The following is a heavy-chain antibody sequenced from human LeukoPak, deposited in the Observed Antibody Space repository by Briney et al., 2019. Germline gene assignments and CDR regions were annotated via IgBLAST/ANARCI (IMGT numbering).Heavy chain of an antibody. V-gene: IGHV4-39*07. CDR1: GGSISSSSYY. D-gene: IGHD6-19*01. Sequence: PSETLSLTCTVSGGSISSSSYYWGWIRQPPGKGLEWIGSIYYSGSTYYNPSLKSRVTISVDTSKNQFSLKLSSVTAADTAVYYCARVVIAVAGPFDYWGQGTLVTVSS. CDR2: IYYSGST. CDR3: ARVVIAVAGPFDY. J-gene: IGHJ4*02.